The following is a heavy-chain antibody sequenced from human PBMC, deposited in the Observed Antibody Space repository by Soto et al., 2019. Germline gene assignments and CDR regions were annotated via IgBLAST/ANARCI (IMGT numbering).Heavy chain of an antibody. CDR2: IWCDGSNK. V-gene: IGHV3-33*01. Sequence: HVQLVESGGGVVQPGRSLRLSCAASGFTFSSYGMHWVRQAPGKGLEWVAVIWCDGSNKYYADSVKGRFTISRDNSKNTLYLQMNSLRAEDMAVYYCARDGYCSGGSCYSVPVFDYWGQGTLVTVSS. D-gene: IGHD2-15*01. CDR3: ARDGYCSGGSCYSVPVFDY. J-gene: IGHJ4*02. CDR1: GFTFSSYG.